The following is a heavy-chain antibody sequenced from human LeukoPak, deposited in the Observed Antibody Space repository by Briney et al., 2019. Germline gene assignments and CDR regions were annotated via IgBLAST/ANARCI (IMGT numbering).Heavy chain of an antibody. CDR3: AKDRGRYYDSSGYYWGYYFDS. V-gene: IGHV3-23*01. Sequence: GGSLRLSCAASGFTFSTYAVNWVRQAPGKGLEWVSTISGSGGNTYYADSVKGWFTISRDNSKNTLYLQMSSLRAEDTAVYYCAKDRGRYYDSSGYYWGYYFDSWGQGILVTVST. CDR2: ISGSGGNT. D-gene: IGHD3-22*01. CDR1: GFTFSTYA. J-gene: IGHJ4*02.